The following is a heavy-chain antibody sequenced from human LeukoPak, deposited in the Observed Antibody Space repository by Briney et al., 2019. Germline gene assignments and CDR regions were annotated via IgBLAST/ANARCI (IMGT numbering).Heavy chain of an antibody. CDR2: IFYNGNT. CDR3: ARYYYDSDGFYIPPV. CDR1: GDSISSSGYS. Sequence: SETLSLTCTVSGDSISSSGYSWSWIRHHPGEGLEWIGCIFYNGNTYFDSSLKSRVTMSVHTSKNQFFLRLTSVTAADTAVYYCARYYYDSDGFYIPPVWGQGTLVTVSS. V-gene: IGHV4-31*03. J-gene: IGHJ1*01. D-gene: IGHD3-22*01.